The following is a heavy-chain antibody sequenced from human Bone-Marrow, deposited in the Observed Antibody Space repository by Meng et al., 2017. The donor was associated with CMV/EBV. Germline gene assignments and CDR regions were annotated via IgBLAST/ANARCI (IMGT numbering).Heavy chain of an antibody. CDR3: TTGHFDY. CDR2: ISGSGGST. CDR1: GFTFSSYA. V-gene: IGHV3-23*01. Sequence: GESLKISCAASGFTFSSYAMSWVRQAPGKGLEWVSAISGSGGSTYYADSVKGRFTISRDNSKNTLYLQMNSLRAEDTAVYYCTTGHFDYWGQGRLVTVSS. J-gene: IGHJ4*02.